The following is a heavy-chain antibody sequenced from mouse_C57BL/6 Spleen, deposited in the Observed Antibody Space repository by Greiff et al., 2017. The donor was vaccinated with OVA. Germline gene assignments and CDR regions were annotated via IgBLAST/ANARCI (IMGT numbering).Heavy chain of an antibody. CDR3: ARAAVAYYFDY. CDR1: GYSITSGYD. Sequence: EVQLQESGPGMVKPSQSLSLSCTVTGYSITSGYDWHWIRHFPGNKLEWMGYISYSGSTNYNPSLKSRISLTHDTSKNHFFLELNSVTTEDTATYYCARAAVAYYFDYWGQGTTLTVSS. J-gene: IGHJ2*01. CDR2: ISYSGST. V-gene: IGHV3-1*01. D-gene: IGHD1-1*01.